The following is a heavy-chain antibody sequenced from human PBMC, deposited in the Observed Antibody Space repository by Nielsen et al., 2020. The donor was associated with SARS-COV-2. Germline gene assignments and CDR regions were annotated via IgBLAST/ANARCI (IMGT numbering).Heavy chain of an antibody. CDR3: ARHNIEMATIGGMDV. Sequence: VCQMPGKGLEWMGIIYPGDSDTRYSPSFQGQVTISADKSISTAYLQWSSLKASDTAMYYCARHNIEMATIGGMDVWGQGTTVTVSS. D-gene: IGHD5-24*01. V-gene: IGHV5-51*01. CDR2: IYPGDSDT. J-gene: IGHJ6*02.